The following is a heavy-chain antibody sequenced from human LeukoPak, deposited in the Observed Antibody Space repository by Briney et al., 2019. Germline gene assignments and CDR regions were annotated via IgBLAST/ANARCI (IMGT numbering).Heavy chain of an antibody. Sequence: PGGSLRLSCAASGFTFSGYAMSWVRQAPGKGLEWVPAISGSGDSTYYADSVKGRFTISRDNSKNTLYLQMSSLRAEDTAVYYCAKRGGYITTWQRTDTLDYWGQGTLVTVSS. CDR1: GFTFSGYA. V-gene: IGHV3-23*01. D-gene: IGHD3-16*01. CDR3: AKRGGYITTWQRTDTLDY. J-gene: IGHJ4*02. CDR2: ISGSGDST.